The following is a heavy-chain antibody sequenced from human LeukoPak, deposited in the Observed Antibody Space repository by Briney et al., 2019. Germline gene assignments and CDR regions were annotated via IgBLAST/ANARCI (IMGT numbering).Heavy chain of an antibody. CDR2: IYYSGST. Sequence: PSETLSLTCTVSGGAISSYHWSWIRQPPGKRLEWIGYIYYSGSTNYNPSLKSRVTISVDTSKNQFSLKLSSVTAADTAVYYCARQMDLLGYCSSTSCPNWFDPWGQGTLVTVSS. CDR3: ARQMDLLGYCSSTSCPNWFDP. V-gene: IGHV4-59*01. CDR1: GGAISSYH. D-gene: IGHD2-2*01. J-gene: IGHJ5*02.